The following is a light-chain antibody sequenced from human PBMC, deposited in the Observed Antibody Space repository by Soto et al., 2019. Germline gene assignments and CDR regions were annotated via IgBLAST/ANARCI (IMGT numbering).Light chain of an antibody. Sequence: QPALTQRPSVSASRGQSVTISCTGTSSYVGGYNYVSWYQQHPGRAPKVMIYDVSRRPSGVPDRFSGYKYGNTASLTISGLQADDEADYYCCSYAGSYPYVFGTGTKVTVL. J-gene: IGLJ1*01. CDR3: CSYAGSYPYV. V-gene: IGLV2-11*01. CDR2: DVS. CDR1: SSYVGGYNY.